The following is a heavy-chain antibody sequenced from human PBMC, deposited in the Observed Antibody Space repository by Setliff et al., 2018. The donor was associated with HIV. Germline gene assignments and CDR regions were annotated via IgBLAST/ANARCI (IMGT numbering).Heavy chain of an antibody. V-gene: IGHV1-18*01. CDR3: ARGGGYSGYDGTLDY. Sequence: GASVKVSCKASGYTFTNYGFSWVRQAPRQGLEWMGWISGFNGATNSAQKFRDRVTLTTDTSTTTAYMELRSLRSDDTAVYYCARGGGYSGYDGTLDYRGQGTQVTVSS. J-gene: IGHJ4*02. CDR1: GYTFTNYG. D-gene: IGHD5-12*01. CDR2: ISGFNGAT.